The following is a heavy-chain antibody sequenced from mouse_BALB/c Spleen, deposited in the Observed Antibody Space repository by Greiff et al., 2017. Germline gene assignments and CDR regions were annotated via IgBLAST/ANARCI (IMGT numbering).Heavy chain of an antibody. J-gene: IGHJ4*01. D-gene: IGHD2-1*01. CDR1: GYTFTDYY. CDR3: ASPLRSGNYGVYYYAMDY. Sequence: VQLQQSGPELVKPGASVKMSCKASGYTFTDYYMKWVKQSHGKSLEWIGDINPNKGDTFYNQKFKGKATLTVDKSSSTAYMQLNSLTSEDSAVYYCASPLRSGNYGVYYYAMDYWGQGTSVTVSS. V-gene: IGHV1-26*01. CDR2: INPNKGDT.